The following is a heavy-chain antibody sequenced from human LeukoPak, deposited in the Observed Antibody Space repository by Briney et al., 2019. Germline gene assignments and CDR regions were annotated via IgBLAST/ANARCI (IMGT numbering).Heavy chain of an antibody. CDR1: GFTFSSYW. Sequence: GGSLRLSCAASGFTFSSYWMNWVRQAPGKGLEWVSSISSSSSYIYYADSVKGRFTISRDNAKNSLYLQMNSLRAEDTAVYYCARIAAAGTNDVWGKGTTVTVSS. J-gene: IGHJ6*04. CDR2: ISSSSSYI. CDR3: ARIAAAGTNDV. V-gene: IGHV3-21*01. D-gene: IGHD6-13*01.